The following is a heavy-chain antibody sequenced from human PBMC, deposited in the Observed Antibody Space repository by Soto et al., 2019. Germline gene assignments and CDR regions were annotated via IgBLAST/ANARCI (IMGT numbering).Heavy chain of an antibody. J-gene: IGHJ4*02. V-gene: IGHV1-3*05. D-gene: IGHD2-15*01. CDR2: INAGNGNT. CDR3: ARDVVAADY. CDR1: GYTFTSYA. Sequence: QVQLVQSGAEEKKPGASVKVSCKASGYTFTSYAMHWVRQAPGQRLEWMGWINAGNGNTKHSQKLQGRVTITRDTSASTAYMELSSLRSEDTAVYFCARDVVAADYWGQGTLVTVSS.